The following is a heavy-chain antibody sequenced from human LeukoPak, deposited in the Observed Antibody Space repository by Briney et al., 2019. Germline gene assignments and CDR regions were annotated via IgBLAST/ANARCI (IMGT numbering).Heavy chain of an antibody. Sequence: ASVKVSCKVSGYTFTGYYMHWVRQAPGQGLEWMGWINPNSGGTNYAQKFQGRVTMTRDTSISTAYMELSRLRSDDTAVYYCARRPSSNYYYYGMDVWGQGTTVTVSS. CDR1: GYTFTGYY. CDR2: INPNSGGT. J-gene: IGHJ6*02. CDR3: ARRPSSNYYYYGMDV. V-gene: IGHV1-2*02.